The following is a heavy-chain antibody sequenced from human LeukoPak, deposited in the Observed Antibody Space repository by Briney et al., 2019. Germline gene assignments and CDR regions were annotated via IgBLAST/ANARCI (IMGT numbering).Heavy chain of an antibody. CDR1: GFTFASDA. CDR3: AKVQWFGELSAFDC. V-gene: IGHV3-23*01. CDR2: IRGGISDT. J-gene: IGHJ4*02. Sequence: GGSLRLSCAASGFTFASDAMSWVRQAPGKGLEWVSGIRGGISDTYYADSVKGRFTISRDNSKNTLYLQMNSLTAEDTALYYCAKVQWFGELSAFDCWGQGILVTVSS. D-gene: IGHD3-10*01.